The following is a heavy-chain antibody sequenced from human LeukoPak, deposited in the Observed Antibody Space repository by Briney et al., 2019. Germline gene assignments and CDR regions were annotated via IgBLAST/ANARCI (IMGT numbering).Heavy chain of an antibody. D-gene: IGHD1-14*01. V-gene: IGHV3-23*01. Sequence: PGGSLRLSCAASGFTFSSYGMSWVRQAPGKGLEWVSAISGSGGSTYYADSVKGRFTISRDNSKNTLYLQMNSLRAEDTAVYYCARARMAGAGNYFDYWGQGTLVTVSS. CDR3: ARARMAGAGNYFDY. CDR2: ISGSGGST. CDR1: GFTFSSYG. J-gene: IGHJ4*02.